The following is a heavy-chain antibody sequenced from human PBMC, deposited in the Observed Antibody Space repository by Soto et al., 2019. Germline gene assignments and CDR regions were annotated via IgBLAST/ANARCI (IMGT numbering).Heavy chain of an antibody. CDR1: GGSFSGYY. CDR2: INHSGST. V-gene: IGHV4-34*01. CDR3: ARVVVIPYGMDV. Sequence: QVQLQQWGAGLLKPSETLSLTCAVYGGSFSGYYWSWIRQPPGKGLEWIGEINHSGSTNYNPSLKSRXXIXVXXSTNQFSLKLSSVTAADTAVYYGARVVVIPYGMDVWGQGTTVTASS. D-gene: IGHD3-16*02. J-gene: IGHJ6*02.